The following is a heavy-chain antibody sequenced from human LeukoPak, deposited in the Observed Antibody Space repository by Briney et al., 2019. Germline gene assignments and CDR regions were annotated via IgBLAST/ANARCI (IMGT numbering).Heavy chain of an antibody. J-gene: IGHJ4*02. CDR2: IYTGGST. Sequence: GGSLRLSCAASGFDVSSNYMSWVRQAPGQGLEWVSVIYTGGSTYYADSVKGRFTISRDNSKNMLFLQMNSLGVEDTAVYYCAKGKHLVRTLYCFDSWGQGTLVTVSS. D-gene: IGHD2-15*01. CDR3: AKGKHLVRTLYCFDS. CDR1: GFDVSSNY. V-gene: IGHV3-66*01.